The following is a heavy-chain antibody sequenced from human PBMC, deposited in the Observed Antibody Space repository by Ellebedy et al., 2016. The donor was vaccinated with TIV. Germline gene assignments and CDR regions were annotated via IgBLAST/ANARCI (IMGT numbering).Heavy chain of an antibody. CDR1: GYSFTSYW. CDR3: ARQPHYYDSSGYYYPRPLDY. Sequence: GESLKISCKGSGYSFTSYWIGWVRQMPGKGLEWMGIIYPGDSDTRYSPSFQGQVTISADKSISTAYLQWSSLKASDTAMYYCARQPHYYDSSGYYYPRPLDYWGLGTLVTVSA. CDR2: IYPGDSDT. V-gene: IGHV5-51*01. J-gene: IGHJ4*02. D-gene: IGHD3-22*01.